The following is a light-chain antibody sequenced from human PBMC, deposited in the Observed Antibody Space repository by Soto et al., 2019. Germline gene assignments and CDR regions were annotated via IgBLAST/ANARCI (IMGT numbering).Light chain of an antibody. Sequence: EIVMTQSQATLSVSPGEKATLSCRASQSVSSNLAWYQQKPGQAPRLLIYGASTRATGIPARFSGSGSGTEFTLTISSLQSEDFAVYYCQQYNNWPLLTFGGGTKVEIK. V-gene: IGKV3-15*01. CDR3: QQYNNWPLLT. J-gene: IGKJ4*01. CDR1: QSVSSN. CDR2: GAS.